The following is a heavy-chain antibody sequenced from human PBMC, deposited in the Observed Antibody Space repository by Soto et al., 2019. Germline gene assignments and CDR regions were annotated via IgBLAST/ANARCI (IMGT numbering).Heavy chain of an antibody. J-gene: IGHJ4*02. CDR2: ISRSGRGSA. CDR3: ARGRYLDSSDYWVANLPFDH. D-gene: IGHD3-22*01. CDR1: GFTFNSYV. V-gene: IGHV3-23*01. Sequence: EVQLLESGGALVQPGGSLRLSCAASGFTFNSYVMTWVRQAPGEGLEWASSISRSGRGSAYCADSVKGRFTISRDNSENTLFLQMNNLRDEDTALYYCARGRYLDSSDYWVANLPFDHWGLGTLVTVSS.